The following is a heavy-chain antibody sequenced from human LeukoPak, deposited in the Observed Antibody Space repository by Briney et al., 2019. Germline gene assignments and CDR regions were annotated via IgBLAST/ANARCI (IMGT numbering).Heavy chain of an antibody. V-gene: IGHV3-30-3*01. CDR2: ISYDGSNK. Sequence: GGSLRLSCVASQFTFSSYAMSWVRQAPGKGLEWVAVISYDGSNKYYADSVKGRFTISRDNSKNTLYLQMNSLRAEDTAVYYCARVVTQWELLDAFDIWGQGTMVTVSS. CDR3: ARVVTQWELLDAFDI. D-gene: IGHD1-26*01. J-gene: IGHJ3*02. CDR1: QFTFSSYA.